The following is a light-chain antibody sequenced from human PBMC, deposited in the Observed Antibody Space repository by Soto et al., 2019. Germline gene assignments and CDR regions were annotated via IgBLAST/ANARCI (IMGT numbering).Light chain of an antibody. CDR2: EGN. CDR1: SSDVGSYNL. V-gene: IGLV2-23*03. J-gene: IGLJ3*02. Sequence: QSALTQPASVSGSPGQSITISCTGTSSDVGSYNLVSWYQQHPGKAPKLMIYEGNKRPSGVSNRFSGSKSGNTASLTISGLQAEDEADDYCCSYVGSNTFVVFGGGTKLTVL. CDR3: CSYVGSNTFVV.